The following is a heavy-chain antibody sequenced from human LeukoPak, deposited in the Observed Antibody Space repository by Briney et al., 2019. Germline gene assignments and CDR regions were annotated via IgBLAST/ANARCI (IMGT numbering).Heavy chain of an antibody. CDR3: ARGGIAAAGTVDY. D-gene: IGHD6-13*01. CDR2: INPNSGGT. CDR1: GYTFTGHY. J-gene: IGHJ4*02. Sequence: ASVKVSCKASGYTFTGHYMHWVRQAPGQGLERMGWINPNSGGTNYAQKFQGRVTMTRDTSISTAYMELSRLRSDDTAVYYCARGGIAAAGTVDYWGQGTLVTVSS. V-gene: IGHV1-2*02.